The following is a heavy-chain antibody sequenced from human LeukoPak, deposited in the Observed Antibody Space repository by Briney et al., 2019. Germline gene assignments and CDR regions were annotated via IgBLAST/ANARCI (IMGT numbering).Heavy chain of an antibody. D-gene: IGHD1-26*01. V-gene: IGHV1-18*01. Sequence: ASVKVSCKASGYTFTNYAISWVRQAPGQGLEWMGWISAYNGNTNYAQKLQGRVTMTTDTSTSTAYMELRSLRSDDTAVYYCARELHSGSYQYYYYYYGMDVWGQGTTVTVSS. CDR2: ISAYNGNT. CDR1: GYTFTNYA. J-gene: IGHJ6*02. CDR3: ARELHSGSYQYYYYYYGMDV.